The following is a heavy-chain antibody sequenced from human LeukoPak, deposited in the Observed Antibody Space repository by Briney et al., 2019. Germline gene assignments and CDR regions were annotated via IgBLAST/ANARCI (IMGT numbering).Heavy chain of an antibody. CDR3: ARGTTVTDEEHFDY. V-gene: IGHV3-66*02. J-gene: IGHJ4*02. CDR2: IYTGGDT. Sequence: GGSLRLSCVASEFTVSNYYWVRQAPGKGLEWVSVIYTGGDTYYADSVKGRFTISRDNAKKTLYPQMNSLRAEDTAVYYCARGTTVTDEEHFDYWGQGTLVTVSS. CDR1: EFTVSNYY. D-gene: IGHD4-11*01.